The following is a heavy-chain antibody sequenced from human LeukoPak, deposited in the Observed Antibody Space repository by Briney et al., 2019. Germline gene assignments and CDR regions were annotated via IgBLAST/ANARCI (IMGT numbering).Heavy chain of an antibody. CDR2: IKQDGSQR. D-gene: IGHD3-22*01. V-gene: IGHV3-7*03. CDR3: ARILDDAGYYAPAM. J-gene: IGHJ4*02. Sequence: QPGGSLRLSCTASGFTFSDYWMTWVRQASGKGPEWVANIKQDGSQRYYVDSVRGRFTISRDNAKNSLFLQMNGLRAEDTALYYCARILDDAGYYAPAMWGQGALVTVSS. CDR1: GFTFSDYW.